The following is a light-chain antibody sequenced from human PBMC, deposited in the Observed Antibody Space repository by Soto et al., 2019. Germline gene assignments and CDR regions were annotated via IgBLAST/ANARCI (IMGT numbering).Light chain of an antibody. Sequence: DIQVTQSPSTLSASVRDRVTITCLASQNISTWLAWYQQKPGRAPNLLIYEASHLESGVSSRFSGSGSGTEFTLTINSLQPDDSATYYCQQYYLYPLTFGGGTKV. V-gene: IGKV1-5*03. J-gene: IGKJ4*01. CDR2: EAS. CDR3: QQYYLYPLT. CDR1: QNISTW.